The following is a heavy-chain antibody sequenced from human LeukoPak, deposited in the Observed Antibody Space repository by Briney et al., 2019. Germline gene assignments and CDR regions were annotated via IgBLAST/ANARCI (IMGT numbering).Heavy chain of an antibody. CDR2: IWYDGSNK. CDR1: GFTFSSYG. V-gene: IGHV3-33*01. Sequence: GRSLRLSCAASGFTFSSYGMHWVRQAPGKGLEWVAVIWYDGSNKYYADSVKGRFTISRDNSKNTLYLQMNSLRAEDTAVYYCARADCSGGSCLFDPWGQGTLVTVSS. D-gene: IGHD2-15*01. J-gene: IGHJ5*02. CDR3: ARADCSGGSCLFDP.